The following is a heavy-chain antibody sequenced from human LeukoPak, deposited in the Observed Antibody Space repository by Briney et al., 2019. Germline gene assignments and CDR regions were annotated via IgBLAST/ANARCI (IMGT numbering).Heavy chain of an antibody. Sequence: SETLSLTCTASGGSISSSSYYWGWIRQPPGKGLEWIGSIYYSGSTYYNPSLKSRVTISVDTSKNQFSLKLSSVTAADTAVYYCARQPAANNWFDPWGQGTLVTVSS. D-gene: IGHD2-2*01. CDR2: IYYSGST. V-gene: IGHV4-39*01. CDR1: GGSISSSSYY. CDR3: ARQPAANNWFDP. J-gene: IGHJ5*02.